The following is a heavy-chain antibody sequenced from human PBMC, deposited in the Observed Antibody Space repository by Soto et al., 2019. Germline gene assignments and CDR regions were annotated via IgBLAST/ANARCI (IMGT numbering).Heavy chain of an antibody. CDR1: GGSISSYY. J-gene: IGHJ6*02. D-gene: IGHD2-2*01. CDR2: IHYSGST. CDR3: ARARYQLLPPYYSGMDV. Sequence: QVQLQESGPGLVKPSETLSLTCTVSGGSISSYYWSWIRQSPGKGLEWIGYIHYSGSTKSNPSLKTRVTISVDTPRSHVSLKMSSVTAADSAVYFCARARYQLLPPYYSGMDVWGQGTPVTVSS. V-gene: IGHV4-59*01.